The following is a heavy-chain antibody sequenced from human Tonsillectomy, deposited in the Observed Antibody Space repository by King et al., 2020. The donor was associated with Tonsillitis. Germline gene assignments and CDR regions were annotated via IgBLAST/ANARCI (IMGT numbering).Heavy chain of an antibody. D-gene: IGHD3-9*01. V-gene: IGHV2-5*01. CDR2: IYWNDDK. J-gene: IGHJ4*02. CDR3: ARVALTPNDN. Sequence: ITLKESGPALLKPTETLTLTCTLSGFSVSTSGLGVGWIRQPPGKALEWLALIYWNDDKRYGPFLKSRLTIAKDTSKNQVVLTMTNMDPVDTATYYCARVALTPNDNWGPGTLVTVSS. CDR1: GFSVSTSGLG.